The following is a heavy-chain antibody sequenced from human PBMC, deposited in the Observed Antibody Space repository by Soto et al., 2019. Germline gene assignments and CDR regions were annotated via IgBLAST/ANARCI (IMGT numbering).Heavy chain of an antibody. CDR3: AKGRVPGGQADYYGMDV. V-gene: IGHV3-30*18. J-gene: IGHJ6*02. D-gene: IGHD1-1*01. CDR1: GFTFRTYG. CDR2: ISYDGSNK. Sequence: GGSLRLSCAASGFTFRTYGMHWVRQAPGKGLEWVAVISYDGSNKYYADSVKGRFTISRDNSKNTLDLQMNSLRAEDTAVYYCAKGRVPGGQADYYGMDVWGQGTTVTVSS.